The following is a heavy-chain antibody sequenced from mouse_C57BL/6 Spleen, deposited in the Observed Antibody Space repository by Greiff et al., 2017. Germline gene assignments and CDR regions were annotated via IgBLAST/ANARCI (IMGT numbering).Heavy chain of an antibody. CDR1: GFNIKDYY. Sequence: EVKLVESGAELVKPGASVKLSCTASGFNIKDYYMHWVKQRTEQGLEWIGRIDPEDGETKYAPKFQGKATITADTSSNTAYLQLSSLTSEDTAVYYCARSDSSGYLFDYWGQGTTLTVSS. CDR2: IDPEDGET. V-gene: IGHV14-2*01. CDR3: ARSDSSGYLFDY. D-gene: IGHD3-2*02. J-gene: IGHJ2*01.